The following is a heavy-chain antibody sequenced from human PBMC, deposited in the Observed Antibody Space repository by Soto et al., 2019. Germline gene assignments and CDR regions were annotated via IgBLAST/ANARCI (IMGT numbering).Heavy chain of an antibody. Sequence: QSQTLSLTCAVYGGSFSGYYWSWIRQPPGKGLEWIGEINHSGSTNYNPSLKSRVTISVDTSKNQFSLKLSSVTAADTAVYYCARLRGRLQSPVVVAATRVRPIRWFDYWGQGTLVTVSS. D-gene: IGHD2-15*01. CDR2: INHSGST. CDR3: ARLRGRLQSPVVVAATRVRPIRWFDY. V-gene: IGHV4-34*01. CDR1: GGSFSGYY. J-gene: IGHJ4*02.